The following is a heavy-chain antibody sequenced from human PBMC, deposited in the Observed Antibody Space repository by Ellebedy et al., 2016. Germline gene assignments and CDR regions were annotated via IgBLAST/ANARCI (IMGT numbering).Heavy chain of an antibody. CDR1: GFSLDTGAVV. V-gene: IGHV2-5*01. CDR3: AHKSLNREVDY. Sequence: SGPTLVKPRQTLTLTCTFSGFSLDTGAVVVGWVRQPPGKALEWLSFIYGNGDERYRPSLRSRLSISKDTSKNQVVLTMTNTDPVDTAAYFCAHKSLNREVDYWGQGILVTVSS. CDR2: IYGNGDE. D-gene: IGHD3-10*01. J-gene: IGHJ4*02.